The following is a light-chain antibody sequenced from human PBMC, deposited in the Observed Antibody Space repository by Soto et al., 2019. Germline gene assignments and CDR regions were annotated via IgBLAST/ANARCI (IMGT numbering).Light chain of an antibody. CDR3: QSYDNSLSGYV. CDR1: SSNIGAGYD. V-gene: IGLV1-40*01. J-gene: IGLJ1*01. CDR2: GNS. Sequence: QSVLTQLPSVSGAPGQRVTISCTGSSSNIGAGYDVHWYQQLPGTTPKLLIYGNSNRPSGVPDRISGSKSGTSASLAITGLQAEEEADYYCQSYDNSLSGYVFGTGTKVTVL.